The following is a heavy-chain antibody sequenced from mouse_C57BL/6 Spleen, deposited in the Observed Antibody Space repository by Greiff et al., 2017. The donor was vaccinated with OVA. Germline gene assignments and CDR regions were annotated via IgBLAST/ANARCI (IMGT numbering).Heavy chain of an antibody. J-gene: IGHJ4*01. V-gene: IGHV1-26*01. CDR3: ARRLYYYAMDY. CDR1: GYTFTDYY. Sequence: EVQLQQSGPELVKPGASVKISCKASGYTFTDYYMNWVKQSPGKSLEWIGDINPNNGGTSYNQKFKGKATLTVDKSSRTAYMERLSLTSEDSAVYYCARRLYYYAMDYWGKGTSVTVSS. CDR2: INPNNGGT.